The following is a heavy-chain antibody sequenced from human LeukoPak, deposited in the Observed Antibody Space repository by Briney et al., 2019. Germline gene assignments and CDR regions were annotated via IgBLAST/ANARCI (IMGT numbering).Heavy chain of an antibody. V-gene: IGHV1-69*05. CDR2: IIPIFGTA. Sequence: SVKVSCKASGGTFSSYAISWVRQAPGQGLEWMVRIIPIFGTANYAQKFQGRVTITTDESTSTAYMELSSLRSEDTAVYYCARDRRYYYDSSGYYNFDYWGQGTLVTVSS. CDR1: GGTFSSYA. D-gene: IGHD3-22*01. J-gene: IGHJ4*02. CDR3: ARDRRYYYDSSGYYNFDY.